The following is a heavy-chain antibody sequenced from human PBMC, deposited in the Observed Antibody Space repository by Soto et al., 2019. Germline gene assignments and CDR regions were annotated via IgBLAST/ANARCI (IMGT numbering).Heavy chain of an antibody. CDR2: IIPIFGTA. Sequence: SVKVSCKASGGTFSSYAISWVRQAPGQGLEWMGGIIPIFGTANYAQKFQGRVTITADEYTSTAYMELSSLRSEDTAVYYCARGYYYDSSGYSTGSDYWGQGTLVTVSS. D-gene: IGHD3-22*01. J-gene: IGHJ4*02. CDR3: ARGYYYDSSGYSTGSDY. CDR1: GGTFSSYA. V-gene: IGHV1-69*13.